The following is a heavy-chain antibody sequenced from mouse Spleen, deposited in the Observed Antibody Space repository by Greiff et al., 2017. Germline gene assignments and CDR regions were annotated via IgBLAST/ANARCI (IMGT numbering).Heavy chain of an antibody. CDR2: ISSGGGNT. CDR3: ASITTATYYFDY. D-gene: IGHD1-2*01. V-gene: IGHV5-9*04. Sequence: EVKLMESGGGLVKLGGSLKLSCAASGFTFSSYAMSWVRQTPEKRLEWVATISSGGGNTYYPDSVKGRFTISRDNAKNTLYLQMSSLKSEDTAMYYCASITTATYYFDYWGQGTTLTVSS. J-gene: IGHJ2*01. CDR1: GFTFSSYA.